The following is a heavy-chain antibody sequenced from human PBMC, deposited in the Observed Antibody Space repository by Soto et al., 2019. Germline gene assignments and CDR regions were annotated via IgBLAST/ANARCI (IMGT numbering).Heavy chain of an antibody. Sequence: PGGSLRLSCAASGFSFNNYWMHWVRQAPGKGLVWVSRINSDGTLTNYADSVKGRFTISRDNAKNTLRLQMNSLRAEDTAVYYCERGISGAYDSTYDWWGQGTLVTVS. D-gene: IGHD5-12*01. CDR1: GFSFNNYW. CDR2: INSDGTLT. J-gene: IGHJ4*02. CDR3: ERGISGAYDSTYDW. V-gene: IGHV3-74*01.